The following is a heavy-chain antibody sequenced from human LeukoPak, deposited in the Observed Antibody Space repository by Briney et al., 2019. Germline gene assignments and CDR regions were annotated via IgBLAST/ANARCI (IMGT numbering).Heavy chain of an antibody. CDR2: IGGGGGST. V-gene: IGHV3-23*01. D-gene: IGHD5-24*01. CDR3: AKVRIDGYNLYYFDY. CDR1: GFTFSSYA. J-gene: IGHJ4*02. Sequence: TGGSLRLSCAASGFTFSSYAMNWVRQAPGKGVEWVAAIGGGGGSTYYADYVKGRFTISRDNSKNTLYLQMNSLRAEDTALYYCAKVRIDGYNLYYFDYWGQGTLVSVSS.